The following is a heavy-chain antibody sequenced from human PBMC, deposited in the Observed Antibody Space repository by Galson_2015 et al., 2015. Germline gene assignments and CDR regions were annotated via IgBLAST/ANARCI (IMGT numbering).Heavy chain of an antibody. Sequence: SLRLSCAASGFTFSSYAMHWVRQAPGKGLEWVAVISYDGSNKYYADSVKGRFTISRDNSKNTLYLQMNSLRAEDTAVYYCARDAVDSSGYYYRAYAFEIWGQGTMVTVSS. CDR3: ARDAVDSSGYYYRAYAFEI. D-gene: IGHD3-22*01. CDR1: GFTFSSYA. CDR2: ISYDGSNK. J-gene: IGHJ3*02. V-gene: IGHV3-30-3*01.